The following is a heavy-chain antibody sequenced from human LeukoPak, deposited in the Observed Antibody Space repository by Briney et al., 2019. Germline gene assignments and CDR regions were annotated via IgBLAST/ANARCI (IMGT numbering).Heavy chain of an antibody. D-gene: IGHD3-22*01. Sequence: SETLSLTCTVSGGSVSSGSHYWSWIRQPPGKGLEWIGYIYYSGSTNYTPSLKSRVTISVDTSENQFSLKLSSVTAADTAVYYCARDRYYYDSGSYFYFDLWGRGTLVTVSS. J-gene: IGHJ2*01. CDR1: GGSVSSGSHY. CDR3: ARDRYYYDSGSYFYFDL. CDR2: IYYSGST. V-gene: IGHV4-61*01.